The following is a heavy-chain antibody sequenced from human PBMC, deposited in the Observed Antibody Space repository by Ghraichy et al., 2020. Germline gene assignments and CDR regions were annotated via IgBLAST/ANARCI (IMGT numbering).Heavy chain of an antibody. D-gene: IGHD1-26*01. CDR2: ASPDGSEK. Sequence: GGSLRLSCVDSEFSFSTHWMSWVRQAPGRGLECVAYASPDGSEKYYVDSVKGRFTISRDNAKNSLYLQMNSLRAEDTAVYFCARDLRGGTSYWGQGLLVTVSS. CDR3: ARDLRGGTSY. CDR1: EFSFSTHW. V-gene: IGHV3-7*03. J-gene: IGHJ4*02.